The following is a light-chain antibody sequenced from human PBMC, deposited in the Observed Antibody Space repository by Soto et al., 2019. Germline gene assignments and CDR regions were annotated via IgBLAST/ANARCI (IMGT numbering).Light chain of an antibody. Sequence: LTQPASVSGSPGQSITISCTGTSSDVGGYNYVSWYQQHPGKAPKLMIYEVSNRPSGVSNRFSGSKSGNTASLTISGLQVEDEADYYCSSYTSSSIDYVFGTGTKLTVL. CDR3: SSYTSSSIDYV. CDR1: SSDVGGYNY. J-gene: IGLJ1*01. V-gene: IGLV2-14*01. CDR2: EVS.